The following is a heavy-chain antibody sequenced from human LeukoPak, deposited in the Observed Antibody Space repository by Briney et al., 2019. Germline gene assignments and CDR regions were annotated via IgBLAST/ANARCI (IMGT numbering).Heavy chain of an antibody. J-gene: IGHJ3*02. CDR3: ATDWNCGGDCYSDAFDI. CDR2: FDTEDGET. D-gene: IGHD2-21*02. V-gene: IGHV1-24*01. CDR1: GYTLTALS. Sequence: ASVKVSCKVSGYTLTALSMHLVRQAPGKALEWMGGFDTEDGETIYAQKFQGRVTMTEDTSTDTAYMELSSLRSEDTAVYYCATDWNCGGDCYSDAFDIWGQGTMVTVSS.